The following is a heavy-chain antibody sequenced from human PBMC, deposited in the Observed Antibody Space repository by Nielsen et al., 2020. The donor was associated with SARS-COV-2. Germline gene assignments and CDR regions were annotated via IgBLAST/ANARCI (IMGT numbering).Heavy chain of an antibody. J-gene: IGHJ6*03. V-gene: IGHV3-30-3*01. CDR1: GFTFSSYA. Sequence: GESLKISCATSGFTFSSYAMHWVRQAPGKGLEWVAVISYDGSNRYYADSVKGRFTISRDNSKNTLYLQMNSLRAEDTAVYYCARGYSDIDYYYYMDVWGKGTTVTVSS. D-gene: IGHD2-15*01. CDR2: ISYDGSNR. CDR3: ARGYSDIDYYYYMDV.